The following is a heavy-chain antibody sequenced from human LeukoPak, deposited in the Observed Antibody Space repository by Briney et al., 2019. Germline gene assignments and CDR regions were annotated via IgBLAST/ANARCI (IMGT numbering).Heavy chain of an antibody. V-gene: IGHV1-2*02. J-gene: IGHJ4*02. CDR1: GYTFTGYY. D-gene: IGHD4-23*01. Sequence: ASVKVSCKASGYTFTGYYMHWVRQAPGRGLEWLGWINPSSGGTNYALKFQGRVTLTGDTSIRTAYMELSRLRSDDTAVYYCARGAYGGNPLHSGFDYWGQGTLVTVSS. CDR3: ARGAYGGNPLHSGFDY. CDR2: INPSSGGT.